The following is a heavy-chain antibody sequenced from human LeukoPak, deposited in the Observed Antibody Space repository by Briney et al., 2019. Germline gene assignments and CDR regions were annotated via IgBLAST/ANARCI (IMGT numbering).Heavy chain of an antibody. D-gene: IGHD2-2*01. CDR3: ARAIGYCSSTSCYGGWFDP. J-gene: IGHJ5*02. CDR1: GGSISSGDYY. V-gene: IGHV4-30-4*01. CDR2: NYYSGST. Sequence: SQTLSLTCTVSGGSISSGDYYWSWIRQPPGKGLEWIGYNYYSGSTYYNPSLKSRVTISVDTSKNQFSLNLSSVTAADTAVYYCARAIGYCSSTSCYGGWFDPWGQGTLVTVSS.